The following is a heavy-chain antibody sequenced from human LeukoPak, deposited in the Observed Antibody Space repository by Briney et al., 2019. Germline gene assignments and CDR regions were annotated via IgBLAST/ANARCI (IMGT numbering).Heavy chain of an antibody. V-gene: IGHV4-59*08. J-gene: IGHJ4*02. CDR3: ARLGIDY. CDR2: IYHSGST. CDR1: GGSISSYY. Sequence: SETLSLTCTVSGGSISSYYWSWIRQPPGKGLEWIGSIYHSGSTYYNPSLKSRVTISVDTSKNQFSLKLSSVTAADTAVYYCARLGIDYWGQGTLVTVSS.